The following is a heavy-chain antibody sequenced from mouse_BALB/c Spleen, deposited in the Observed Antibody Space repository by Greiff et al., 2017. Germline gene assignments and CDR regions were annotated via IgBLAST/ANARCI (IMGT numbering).Heavy chain of an antibody. CDR3: ARDIYPGLYYAMDD. V-gene: IGHV7-3*02. CDR1: GFTFTDYY. D-gene: IGHD2-1*01. CDR2: IRNKANGYTT. J-gene: IGHJ4*01. Sequence: EVKLMESGGGLVQPGGSLRLSCATSGFTFTDYYMSWVRQPPGKALEWLGFIRNKANGYTTEYSASVKGRFTISRDNSQSIRYLQMNTLRAEDSATYYCARDIYPGLYYAMDDWGQGTSVTVSS.